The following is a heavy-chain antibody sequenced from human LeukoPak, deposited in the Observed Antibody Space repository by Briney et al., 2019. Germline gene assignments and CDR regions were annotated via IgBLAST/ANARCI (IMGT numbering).Heavy chain of an antibody. V-gene: IGHV3-23*01. CDR2: ISPSGGIT. J-gene: IGHJ4*02. Sequence: PGGSLRLSCAASGFTFSSHGMNWVRQAPGKGLEWVSGISPSGGITYYTDSVKGRFTISRDNSKNTVSLQMNSLRGDDTAVYYCAKVELLLEINVGVSYLDSWGQGIQVTVSS. CDR1: GFTFSSHG. D-gene: IGHD2-15*01. CDR3: AKVELLLEINVGVSYLDS.